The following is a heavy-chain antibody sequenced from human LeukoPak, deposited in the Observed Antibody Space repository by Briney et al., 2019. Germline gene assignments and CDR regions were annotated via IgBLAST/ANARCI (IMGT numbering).Heavy chain of an antibody. Sequence: ASVTVSCKASGYTFTGYYMHWVRQAPGQGLEWMGWINPNSGGTNYAQKFQGRVTMTRDTSISTAYMELSRLRSDDTAVYYCARDYRHKRSMARGAPGYWGQGTLVTVSS. D-gene: IGHD3-10*01. CDR2: INPNSGGT. J-gene: IGHJ4*02. V-gene: IGHV1-2*02. CDR1: GYTFTGYY. CDR3: ARDYRHKRSMARGAPGY.